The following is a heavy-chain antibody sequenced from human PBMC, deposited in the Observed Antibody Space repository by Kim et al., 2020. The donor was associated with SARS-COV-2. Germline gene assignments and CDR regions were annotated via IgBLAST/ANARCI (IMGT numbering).Heavy chain of an antibody. CDR1: GGSISSYY. D-gene: IGHD3-3*01. J-gene: IGHJ3*02. V-gene: IGHV4-59*08. CDR3: ATSITMPDGAFDI. CDR2: IYYSGST. Sequence: SETLSLTCTVSGGSISSYYWSWIRQPPGKGLEWIGYIYYSGSTNYNPSLKSRVTISVDTSKNQFSLKLSSVTAADTAVCYCATSITMPDGAFDIWGQGTMVTVSS.